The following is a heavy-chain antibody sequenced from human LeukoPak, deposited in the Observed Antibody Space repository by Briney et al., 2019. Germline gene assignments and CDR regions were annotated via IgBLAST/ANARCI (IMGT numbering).Heavy chain of an antibody. CDR1: GFTFSSYS. J-gene: IGHJ4*02. D-gene: IGHD1-26*01. Sequence: GGSLRLSCAASGFTFSSYSMNWVRQAPGKGLEWVSSISSSSSYIYYEDSVKGRFTISRDNAKNSLYLQMNSLRAEDTAVYYCARGLWELPYYFDYWGQGTLVTVSS. CDR3: ARGLWELPYYFDY. CDR2: ISSSSSYI. V-gene: IGHV3-21*01.